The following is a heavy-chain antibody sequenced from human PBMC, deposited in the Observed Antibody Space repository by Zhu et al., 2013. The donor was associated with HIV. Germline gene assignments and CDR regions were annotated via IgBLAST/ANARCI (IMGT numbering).Heavy chain of an antibody. J-gene: IGHJ6*02. CDR3: AKAYGSGGWAMDV. D-gene: IGHD3-10*01. V-gene: IGHV1-69*06. CDR1: GDTFSTYA. CDR2: IIPIFGAA. Sequence: VQLVQSGAEVKKPGASVKVSCKASGDTFSTYAIHWVRQAPGQGLEWMGNIIPIFGAANYAQKFQGRVTITADKSTSTAYMDLSGLTTDDTALYFCAKAYGSGGWAMDVWGQGPRSSSP.